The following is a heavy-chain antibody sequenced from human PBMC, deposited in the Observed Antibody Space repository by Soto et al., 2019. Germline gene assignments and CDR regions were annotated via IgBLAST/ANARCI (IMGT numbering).Heavy chain of an antibody. J-gene: IGHJ6*03. Sequence: GGSLRLSCAASGFTVSSNYMSWVRQAPGKGLEWVSVIYSGGSTYYADSVKGRFTISRHNSKNTLYLQMNSLRAEDTAVYYCARDLYNWKGTGYYYMDVWGKGTSVTVSS. CDR2: IYSGGST. CDR1: GFTVSSNY. V-gene: IGHV3-53*04. CDR3: ARDLYNWKGTGYYYMDV. D-gene: IGHD1-20*01.